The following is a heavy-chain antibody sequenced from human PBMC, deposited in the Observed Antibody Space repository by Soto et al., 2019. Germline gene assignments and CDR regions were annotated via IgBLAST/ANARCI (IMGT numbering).Heavy chain of an antibody. Sequence: GGSLRLSCAASGFTFSSYGMHWVRQAPGKGLEWLALISYDGSSKYNADSVKGRFTISRENSNNTLYLQLSSLRPEDTAVYYCARTTAVAGTPEFDYWGQGALVTVSS. D-gene: IGHD6-19*01. CDR2: ISYDGSSK. J-gene: IGHJ4*02. CDR3: ARTTAVAGTPEFDY. CDR1: GFTFSSYG. V-gene: IGHV3-30*03.